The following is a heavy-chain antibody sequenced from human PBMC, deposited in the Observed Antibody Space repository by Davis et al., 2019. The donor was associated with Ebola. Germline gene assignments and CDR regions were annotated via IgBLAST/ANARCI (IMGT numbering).Heavy chain of an antibody. CDR2: IIPIVDRA. CDR1: GGSFNSYT. Sequence: SATVSSSASGGSFNSYTLTWVRQAPGQGLEWMGMIIPIVDRANYAQKFQGIVTIIADKSTTTVYLELSSLRFEDTALYYCVTGPPSNFYGLDVWGQGTTVIVSS. D-gene: IGHD1-14*01. CDR3: VTGPPSNFYGLDV. V-gene: IGHV1-69*02. J-gene: IGHJ6*02.